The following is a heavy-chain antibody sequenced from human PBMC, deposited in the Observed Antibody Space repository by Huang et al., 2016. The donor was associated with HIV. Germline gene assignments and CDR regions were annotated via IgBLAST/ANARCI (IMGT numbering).Heavy chain of an antibody. CDR2: ISYDGTRK. Sequence: LVESGGGVVQPGRSLRLSCVASGSSFSNYAVHWVRQAQGKGLEWVAVISYDGTRKYYADSAKGRFTVSRDNSKNTAYVQMNNPRGGDTAVYYCARAPEFGNYEFDQWGLGTLVTVSS. CDR3: ARAPEFGNYEFDQ. D-gene: IGHD4-4*01. V-gene: IGHV3-30-3*01. J-gene: IGHJ4*02. CDR1: GSSFSNYA.